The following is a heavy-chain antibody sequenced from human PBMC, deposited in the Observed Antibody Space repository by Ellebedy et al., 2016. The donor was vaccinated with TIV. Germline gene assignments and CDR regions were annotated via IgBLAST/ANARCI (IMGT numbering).Heavy chain of an antibody. J-gene: IGHJ6*02. D-gene: IGHD7-27*01. V-gene: IGHV3-21*01. Sequence: GESLKISCAASGFTSSSYSMNWVRQAPGKGLEWVSSISSSSSYIYYADSVKGRFTISRDNAKNSLYLQMNSLRAEDTAVYYCARDLNWGYGMDVWGQGTTVTVSS. CDR3: ARDLNWGYGMDV. CDR2: ISSSSSYI. CDR1: GFTSSSYS.